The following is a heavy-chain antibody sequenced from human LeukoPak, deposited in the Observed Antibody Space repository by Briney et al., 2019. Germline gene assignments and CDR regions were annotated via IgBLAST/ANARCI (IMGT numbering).Heavy chain of an antibody. CDR2: INAGNGNT. CDR1: GYTFTSYA. J-gene: IGHJ1*01. D-gene: IGHD1-14*01. Sequence: ASVKVSCKASGYTFTSYAMHWVRQAPGQRLEWMGWINAGNGNTKYSQKFQGRVTITRDTSASTAYMELSSLRSEDTAVYYCARAPGGYKGYFQHWGQGTLVTVSS. V-gene: IGHV1-3*01. CDR3: ARAPGGYKGYFQH.